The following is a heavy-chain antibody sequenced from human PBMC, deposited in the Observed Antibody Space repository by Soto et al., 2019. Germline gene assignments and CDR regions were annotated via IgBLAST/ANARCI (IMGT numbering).Heavy chain of an antibody. Sequence: ASVKVSCNASGYTFTDYYIHWVRQAPGQGLKWMGCINPISGGTNYAQKFQGRVTMTRDTSITTAYLELTSLTSDDSAVYYCARREYRDNAGDYFDXWGQGALVTVSX. J-gene: IGHJ5*02. D-gene: IGHD4-17*01. CDR2: INPISGGT. CDR3: ARREYRDNAGDYFDX. CDR1: GYTFTDYY. V-gene: IGHV1-2*02.